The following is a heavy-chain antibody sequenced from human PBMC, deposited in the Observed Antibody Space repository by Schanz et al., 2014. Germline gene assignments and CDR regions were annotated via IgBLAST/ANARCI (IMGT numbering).Heavy chain of an antibody. CDR2: ICSSGNTI. V-gene: IGHV3-48*04. CDR1: GFSLNTYG. Sequence: AQLMESGGGVVQPGTSLILSCSVSGFSLNTYGIHWFRQPAGKGLEWVSYICSSGNTIYYADSVKGRFTISRDNAKNSLYLQMNSLRAEDTAVYYCARDFDDRRGYGSGYCLGDCMDVWGQGTTVTVSS. CDR3: ARDFDDRRGYGSGYCLGDCMDV. D-gene: IGHD3-10*01. J-gene: IGHJ6*02.